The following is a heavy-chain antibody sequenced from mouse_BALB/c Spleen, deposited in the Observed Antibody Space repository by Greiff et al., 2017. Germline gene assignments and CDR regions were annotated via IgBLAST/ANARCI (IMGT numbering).Heavy chain of an antibody. V-gene: IGHV1-14*01. D-gene: IGHD1-1*01. CDR2: INPYNDGT. CDR1: GYTFTNYV. CDR3: ARYPRGSSYEEYY. Sequence: EVKLVESGPELVKPGASVKMSCKASGYTFTNYVMHWVKQKPGQGLEWIGYINPYNDGTKYNEKFKGKATLTSDKSSSTAYMELSSLTSEDSAVYYCARYPRGSSYEEYYWGQGTTLTVSS. J-gene: IGHJ2*01.